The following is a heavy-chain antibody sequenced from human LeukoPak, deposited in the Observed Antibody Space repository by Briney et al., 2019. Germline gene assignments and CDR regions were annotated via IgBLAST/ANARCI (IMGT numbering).Heavy chain of an antibody. CDR2: MNPNSGNT. D-gene: IGHD2-15*01. J-gene: IGHJ4*02. Sequence: ASVKVSCKASGYTFTSYDINWVRQATGQEPEWMGWMNPNSGNTGYAQKFQGRVTMTRNTSISTAYMELSSLRSEDTAVYYCAREIAGYCSGGSCWGQGTLVTVSS. V-gene: IGHV1-8*01. CDR3: AREIAGYCSGGSC. CDR1: GYTFTSYD.